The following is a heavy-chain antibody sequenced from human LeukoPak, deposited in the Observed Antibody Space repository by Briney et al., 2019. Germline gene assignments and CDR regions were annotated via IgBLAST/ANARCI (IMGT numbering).Heavy chain of an antibody. CDR3: ARDPSYDFPIDY. Sequence: ASVKVSCKASGGTFSSYAISWVRQAPGQGLEWMGWINPNSGGANYAQKFQGRVTMTRDTSISTAYMELSRLRSDDTAVYYCARDPSYDFPIDYWGQGTLVTVSS. D-gene: IGHD3-3*01. CDR1: GGTFSSYA. V-gene: IGHV1-2*02. CDR2: INPNSGGA. J-gene: IGHJ4*02.